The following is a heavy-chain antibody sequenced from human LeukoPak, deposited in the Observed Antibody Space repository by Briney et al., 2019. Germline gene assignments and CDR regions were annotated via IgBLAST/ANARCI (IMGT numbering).Heavy chain of an antibody. J-gene: IGHJ4*02. CDR2: INPSGGST. D-gene: IGHD4-17*01. Sequence: GASVKVSCKASGYTFTSYYMHWVRQAPGQGLEWMGIINPSGGSTSYAQKFQGRVTMTRDMSTSTVYMELSSLRSEDTAVYYCARQNPTVTFDYWGQGTLVTVSS. V-gene: IGHV1-46*01. CDR3: ARQNPTVTFDY. CDR1: GYTFTSYY.